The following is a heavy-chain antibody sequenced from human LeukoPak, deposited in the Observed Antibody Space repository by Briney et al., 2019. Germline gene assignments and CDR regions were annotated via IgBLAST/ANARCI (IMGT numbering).Heavy chain of an antibody. J-gene: IGHJ4*02. V-gene: IGHV4-4*02. D-gene: IGHD1-26*01. CDR2: IYHTGST. CDR3: AKSGDDLWDY. Sequence: PSGTLSLTCAVSGGSISTNNWWSWVRQPPGKGLEWIGEIYHTGSTNYSPSLRSRVTMSIDKSNNQFSLNLNSVTAADTAVYYCAKSGDDLWDYWGQGTLVTVSS. CDR1: GGSISTNNW.